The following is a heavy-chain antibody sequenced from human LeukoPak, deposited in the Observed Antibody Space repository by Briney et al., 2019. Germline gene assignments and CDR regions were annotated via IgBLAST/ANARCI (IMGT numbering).Heavy chain of an antibody. D-gene: IGHD1-26*01. Sequence: SETLSLTCAVSGASISSYYWTWIRQPPGKGLEWIGYIYYSGSANYNPSLKSRVTISIDTSKNQFSLKLSSVTAADTAVYYCARGGTLEYWGQGTLVTVSS. V-gene: IGHV4-59*13. CDR3: ARGGTLEY. CDR1: GASISSYY. J-gene: IGHJ4*02. CDR2: IYYSGSA.